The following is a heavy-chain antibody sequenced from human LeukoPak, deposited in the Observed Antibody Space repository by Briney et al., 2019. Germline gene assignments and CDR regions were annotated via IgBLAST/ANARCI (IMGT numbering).Heavy chain of an antibody. CDR3: ASIAVANYFGY. CDR1: GFTFSSYS. J-gene: IGHJ4*02. CDR2: IKQDGSEK. D-gene: IGHD6-19*01. Sequence: GGSLRLSCAASGFTFSSYSMNWVRQAPGKGLEWVANIKQDGSEKYYVDSVKGRFTISRDNAKNSLYLQMSSLRAEDTAVYYCASIAVANYFGYWGQGTLVTVSS. V-gene: IGHV3-7*01.